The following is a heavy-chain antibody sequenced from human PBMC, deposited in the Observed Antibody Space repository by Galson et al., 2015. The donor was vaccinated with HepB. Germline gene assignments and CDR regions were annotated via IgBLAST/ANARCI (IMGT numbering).Heavy chain of an antibody. D-gene: IGHD6-19*01. J-gene: IGHJ4*02. CDR2: ISWNSGNI. CDR1: GFTFDDYA. V-gene: IGHV3-9*01. CDR3: AKDIGGWPPVD. Sequence: SLRLSCAASGFTFDDYAMHWVRQAPGKGLEWVSSISWNSGNIGYADSVRGRFTISRDNAKNSVYLQMNSLRIEDTALYYCAKDIGGWPPVDWGQGTLVTVSS.